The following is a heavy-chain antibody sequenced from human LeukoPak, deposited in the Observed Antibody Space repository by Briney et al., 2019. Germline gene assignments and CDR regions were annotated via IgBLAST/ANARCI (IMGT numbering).Heavy chain of an antibody. V-gene: IGHV3-23*01. Sequence: GGSLRLSCAVSGITLSNYGMSWVRQAPGKGLEWVAGISDSGGRTNYADSVKGRFTISRDNPKNTLYLQMNSLRAEDTAVYFCAKRSVVIRVILVGFHKEAYYFDSWGQGALVTVSS. J-gene: IGHJ4*02. CDR1: GITLSNYG. CDR3: AKRSVVIRVILVGFHKEAYYFDS. D-gene: IGHD3-22*01. CDR2: ISDSGGRT.